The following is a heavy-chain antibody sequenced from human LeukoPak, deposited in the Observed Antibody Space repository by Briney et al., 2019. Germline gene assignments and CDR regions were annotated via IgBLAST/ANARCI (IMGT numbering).Heavy chain of an antibody. Sequence: SETLSLTCTVSGGSISSSSYYWGWIRQPPGKGLEWIGSIYYSGSTYYNPSLKSRVTLSVDTSKNQFSLKLSSVTAADTAVYYCASTMAVTEYFQHWGQGTLVTVSS. J-gene: IGHJ1*01. V-gene: IGHV4-39*07. CDR2: IYYSGST. D-gene: IGHD3-10*01. CDR1: GGSISSSSYY. CDR3: ASTMAVTEYFQH.